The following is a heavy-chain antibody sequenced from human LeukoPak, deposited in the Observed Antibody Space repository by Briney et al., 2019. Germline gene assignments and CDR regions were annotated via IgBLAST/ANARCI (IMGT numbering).Heavy chain of an antibody. J-gene: IGHJ3*02. Sequence: MSSETLSLTCTVSGGLIGSGFYWSWIRQPAGKGLEWIGRIYTSGITNYNPYLESRVTISADTSKNQFFLKLSSVTAADTAVYYCARVPGVRSSSIVHGFDIWGQGTSVTVSS. V-gene: IGHV4-61*02. CDR2: IYTSGIT. CDR1: GGLIGSGFY. D-gene: IGHD6-6*01. CDR3: ARVPGVRSSSIVHGFDI.